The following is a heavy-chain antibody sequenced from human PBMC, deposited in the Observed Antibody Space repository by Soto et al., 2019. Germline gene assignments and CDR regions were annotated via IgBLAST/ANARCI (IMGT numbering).Heavy chain of an antibody. V-gene: IGHV1-8*01. Sequence: QVQLVQSGAEVKKPGASVKVSCKASGYTFTSYDINWVRQAPGQGLEWMGWMNPNSGNPGDARKFLGRITMTRVTSRGTAYMELRSLRSDDTAVYYCARGMKPAAIFSNFDSWGQGTLVTISS. CDR3: ARGMKPAAIFSNFDS. D-gene: IGHD2-2*01. CDR1: GYTFTSYD. J-gene: IGHJ4*02. CDR2: MNPNSGNP.